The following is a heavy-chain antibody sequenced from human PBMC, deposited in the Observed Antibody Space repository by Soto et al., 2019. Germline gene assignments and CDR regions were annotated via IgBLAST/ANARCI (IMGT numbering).Heavy chain of an antibody. CDR3: AKGVPYRRDMITFGGVIVISYFDY. J-gene: IGHJ4*02. CDR1: GFTFSNFA. V-gene: IGHV3-23*01. D-gene: IGHD3-16*02. Sequence: GGSLRLSCAASGFTFSNFAMSWVRQAPGKGLEWVSAISGSGGSTYYADSVKGRFTISRDNSKNTLYLQMNSLRAEDTAVYYCAKGVPYRRDMITFGGVIVISYFDYWGQGTLVTVSS. CDR2: ISGSGGST.